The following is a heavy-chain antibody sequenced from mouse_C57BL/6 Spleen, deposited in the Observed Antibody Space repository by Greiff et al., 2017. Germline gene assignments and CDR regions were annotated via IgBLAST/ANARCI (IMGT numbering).Heavy chain of an antibody. D-gene: IGHD2-4*01. CDR1: GFTFSSYA. V-gene: IGHV5-9-1*02. Sequence: EVHLVESGEGLVKPGGSLKLSCAASGFTFSSYAMSWVRQTPEKRLEWVAYISSGGDYIYYADTVKGRFTISRDNARNTLYLQMSSLKSEDTAMYYCTRDDYDEFAYWGQGTLVTVSA. CDR3: TRDDYDEFAY. CDR2: ISSGGDYI. J-gene: IGHJ3*01.